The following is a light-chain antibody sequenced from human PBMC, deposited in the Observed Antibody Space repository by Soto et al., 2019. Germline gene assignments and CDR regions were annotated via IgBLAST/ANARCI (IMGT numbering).Light chain of an antibody. CDR3: QHYNSYSEA. Sequence: DIPLTHSPSTVSGSVGDSGTITCRSSQTISSWLAWYQQKPGKAPKLLIYKASTLKSGVPSRFSGSGSGTEFTLTISSLQPDDFATYYCQHYNSYSEAFGQGTKVDIK. CDR2: KAS. J-gene: IGKJ1*01. CDR1: QTISSW. V-gene: IGKV1-5*03.